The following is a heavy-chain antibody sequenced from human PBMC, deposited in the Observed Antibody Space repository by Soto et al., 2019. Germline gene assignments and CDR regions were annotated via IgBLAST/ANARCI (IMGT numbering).Heavy chain of an antibody. D-gene: IGHD5-12*01. CDR3: AKFGGDVVATIPFHH. V-gene: IGHV3-23*01. CDR2: IGGGSGGT. J-gene: IGHJ4*02. CDR1: GFTFSSHG. Sequence: WGSLRLSCAASGFTFSSHGMSWVRQAPGKGLEWVSFIGGGSGGTYYADSVKGRFTISRDNSKNTLYLQMNSLSAEDTAVYYCAKFGGDVVATIPFHHWGQGTLVTVSS.